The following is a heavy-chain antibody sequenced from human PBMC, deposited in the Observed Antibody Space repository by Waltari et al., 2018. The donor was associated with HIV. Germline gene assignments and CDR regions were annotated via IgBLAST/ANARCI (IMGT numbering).Heavy chain of an antibody. CDR3: ARDSTGPWELLNYFDY. D-gene: IGHD1-26*01. CDR2: ISYDGSNK. CDR1: GFTFSSFP. Sequence: QVQLVESGGGVVQPGRSLRLSCAASGFTFSSFPMHWVRQAPGKGLEWLAVISYDGSNKYYADSVKGRVTISRDNSKNTLYLQMNSLRAEDTAVYYCARDSTGPWELLNYFDYWGQGTLVTVSS. J-gene: IGHJ4*02. V-gene: IGHV3-30*01.